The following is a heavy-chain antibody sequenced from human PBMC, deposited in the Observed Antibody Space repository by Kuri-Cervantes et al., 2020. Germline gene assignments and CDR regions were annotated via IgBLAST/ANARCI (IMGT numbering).Heavy chain of an antibody. J-gene: IGHJ4*02. V-gene: IGHV3-30*03. CDR2: ISYDGSNK. CDR3: ARKEHDYGDEGDYFDY. D-gene: IGHD4-17*01. CDR1: GFTFSSYG. Sequence: GESLKISCAASGFTFSSYGMHWVRQAPGKGLEWVAVISYDGSNKYYADSVKGRFTISRDDAKNSLYLQMNSLRAEDTAVYYCARKEHDYGDEGDYFDYWGQGTLVTVSS.